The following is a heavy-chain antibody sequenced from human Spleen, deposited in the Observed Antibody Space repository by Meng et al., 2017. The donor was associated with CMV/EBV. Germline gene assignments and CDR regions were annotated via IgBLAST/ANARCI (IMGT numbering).Heavy chain of an antibody. CDR1: GFTFSSYS. CDR2: ISGTTTYT. Sequence: GESLKISCVASGFTFSSYSMTWVRRAPGKGLEWISSISGTTTYTYYADSVKGRFTISRDNAKNSLYLQMNSLRAEDTAVYYCARLRYCSSTSCPYYFDYWGQGTLVTVSS. CDR3: ARLRYCSSTSCPYYFDY. V-gene: IGHV3-21*01. J-gene: IGHJ4*02. D-gene: IGHD2-2*01.